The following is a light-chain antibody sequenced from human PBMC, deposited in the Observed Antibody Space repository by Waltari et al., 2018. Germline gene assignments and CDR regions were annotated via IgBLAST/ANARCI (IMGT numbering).Light chain of an antibody. V-gene: IGKV4-1*01. J-gene: IGKJ1*01. CDR3: QQYYSTCQ. CDR2: WAS. Sequence: DIVMTQSPDSLAVSLGERATINCKSSQSVLHSSNNKNYLAWYQQKPGQPPKLLIYWASTRESGVPDRFSGSGSGTDFTLTISSLKAEDVAVYYCQQYYSTCQFGQGTKVEIK. CDR1: QSVLHSSNNKNY.